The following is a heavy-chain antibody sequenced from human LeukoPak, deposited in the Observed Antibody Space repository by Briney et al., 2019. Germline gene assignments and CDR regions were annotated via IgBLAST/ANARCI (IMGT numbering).Heavy chain of an antibody. J-gene: IGHJ4*02. CDR2: IYHSGSN. D-gene: IGHD5-18*01. CDR3: ASNNHRDGYSYGDYYFDY. Sequence: SETLSFTCNVSGYSISNGYYWGWIRPPPGKGLGLIGIIYHSGSNHYNPSLKSRVSISVDTSKNQFSLILTSVTAADTAVYYCASNNHRDGYSYGDYYFDYWGQGTLVSVSS. CDR1: GYSISNGYY. V-gene: IGHV4-38-2*02.